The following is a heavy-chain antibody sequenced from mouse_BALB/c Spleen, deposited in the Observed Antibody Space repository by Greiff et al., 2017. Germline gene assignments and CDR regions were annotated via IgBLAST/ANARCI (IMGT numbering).Heavy chain of an antibody. J-gene: IGHJ2*01. V-gene: IGHV1-9*01. CDR2: ILPGSGST. CDR3: ARRGN. D-gene: IGHD2-14*01. Sequence: VQLQQSGAELVRSGASVKLSCTASGFNIKDYYMHWVKQRPGHGLEWIGEILPGSGSTNYNEKFKGKATFTADTSSNTAYMQLSSLTSEDSAVYYCARRGNWGQGTTLTVSS. CDR1: GFNIKDYY.